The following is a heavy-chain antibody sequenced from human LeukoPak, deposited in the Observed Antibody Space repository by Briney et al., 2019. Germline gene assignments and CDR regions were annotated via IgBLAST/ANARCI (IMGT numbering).Heavy chain of an antibody. Sequence: SETLSLTCTVSGGSISSYYWSWIRQPPGKGLEWIGFIYYTGGSTSYNTSLKSRVTISVDTSKKQFSLKLRSVTAADTAVYYCARHANNAPLYDSNGHYYFDNWGHGTLVTVSS. CDR1: GGSISSYY. CDR3: ARHANNAPLYDSNGHYYFDN. CDR2: IYYTGGST. J-gene: IGHJ4*01. V-gene: IGHV4-59*08. D-gene: IGHD3-22*01.